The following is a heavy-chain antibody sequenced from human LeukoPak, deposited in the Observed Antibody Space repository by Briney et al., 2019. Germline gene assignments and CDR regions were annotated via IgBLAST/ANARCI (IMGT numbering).Heavy chain of an antibody. D-gene: IGHD2-2*01. CDR1: GYTFTGYY. J-gene: IGHJ6*02. Sequence: ASVRVSCKAPGYTFTGYYMHWGRQAPGQGRGRMGWINPNSGGTNYAQKFQRRLTMTRDTSISTAYMELSRLRSDDTAVYYCARSVAYCSSTSCYLRLGGMDVWGQGTTVTVSS. CDR2: INPNSGGT. CDR3: ARSVAYCSSTSCYLRLGGMDV. V-gene: IGHV1-2*02.